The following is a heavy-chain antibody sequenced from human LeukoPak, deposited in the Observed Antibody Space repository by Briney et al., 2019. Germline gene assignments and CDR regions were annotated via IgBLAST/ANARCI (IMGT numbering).Heavy chain of an antibody. CDR1: GDSISSYY. V-gene: IGHV4-4*09. CDR2: ISSSGYT. CDR3: ARYVALSGGYIDY. Sequence: SETLSLTCSVSGDSISSYYWNWIRQPPGKGLEWIGYISSSGYTDYNPSLKSRVTISVDTSKNQFSLNLRSVTAADTAVYYCARYVALSGGYIDYWGQGILVTDSS. D-gene: IGHD2-15*01. J-gene: IGHJ4*01.